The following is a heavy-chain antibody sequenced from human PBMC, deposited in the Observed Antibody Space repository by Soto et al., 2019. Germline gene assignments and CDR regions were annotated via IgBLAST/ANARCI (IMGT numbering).Heavy chain of an antibody. D-gene: IGHD1-1*01. CDR3: ATASSSNSLY. CDR1: GSTFSGYA. V-gene: IGHV1-69*13. CDR2: ITPIFGTA. J-gene: IGHJ1*01. Sequence: SVKVSCEASGSTFSGYAISWMRQAPGQGLEWMGAITPIFGTANDAQKFQGRGTITADESTSTTYMQLISLGVDATSVSYCATASSSNSLYSGRRTPVLGSS.